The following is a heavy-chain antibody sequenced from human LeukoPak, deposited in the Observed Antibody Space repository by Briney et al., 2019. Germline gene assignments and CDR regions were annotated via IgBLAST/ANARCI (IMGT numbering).Heavy chain of an antibody. CDR1: GGSISSGSYY. CDR2: IYTSGST. Sequence: SETLSLTXTVSGGSISSGSYYWSWVRQPAGKGLEWIGRIYTSGSTNYNPSLKSRVTISVDTSKNQFSLKLSSVTAADTAVYYCARDLGGAFDIWGQGTMVTVSS. D-gene: IGHD1-26*01. CDR3: ARDLGGAFDI. J-gene: IGHJ3*02. V-gene: IGHV4-61*02.